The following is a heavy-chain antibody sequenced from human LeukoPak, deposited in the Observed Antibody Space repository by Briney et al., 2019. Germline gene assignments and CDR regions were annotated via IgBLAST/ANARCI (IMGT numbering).Heavy chain of an antibody. CDR1: GYTFTSYD. D-gene: IGHD3-22*01. V-gene: IGHV1-8*02. CDR2: MNPNSGNT. Sequence: ASVKVSCKASGYTFTSYDINWVRQATGQGLEWMGWMNPNSGNTGYAQKFQGRVTMTRDMSTSTVYMELSSLRSEDTAVYYCASSSSGLISFDPWGQGTLVTVSS. CDR3: ASSSSGLISFDP. J-gene: IGHJ5*02.